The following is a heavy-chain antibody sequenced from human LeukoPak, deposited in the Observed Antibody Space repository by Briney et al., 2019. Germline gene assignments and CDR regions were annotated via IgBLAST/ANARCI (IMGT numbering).Heavy chain of an antibody. CDR2: IRYDGSNK. V-gene: IGHV3-30*02. D-gene: IGHD6-19*01. CDR1: GFTFSSYG. J-gene: IGHJ4*02. Sequence: GGSLRLSCAASGFTFSSYGMHWVRQAPGKGLEWVAFIRYDGSNKYYADSVKGRFTISRDNSKNTLYLQMNSLRAEDTAVYYCAKDAGIAVAGTSDYWGQGTLVTVSS. CDR3: AKDAGIAVAGTSDY.